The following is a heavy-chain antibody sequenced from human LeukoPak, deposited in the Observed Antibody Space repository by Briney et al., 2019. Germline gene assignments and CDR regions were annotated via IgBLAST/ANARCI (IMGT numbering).Heavy chain of an antibody. CDR2: ISSSSSYI. CDR3: ARESTNYYGSGSDFDY. V-gene: IGHV3-21*01. J-gene: IGHJ4*02. CDR1: GFTFSSYW. D-gene: IGHD3-10*01. Sequence: PGGSLRLSCAASGFTFSSYWMSWVRQAPGKGLEWVSSISSSSSYIYYADSVKGRFTISRDNAKNSLYLQMNSLRAEDTAVYYCARESTNYYGSGSDFDYWGQGTLVTVSS.